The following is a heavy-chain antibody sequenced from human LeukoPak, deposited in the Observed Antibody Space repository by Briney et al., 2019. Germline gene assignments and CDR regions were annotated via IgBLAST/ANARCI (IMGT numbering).Heavy chain of an antibody. Sequence: GGSLRLSCAASGFIFSRYVMSWVRQAPGKGLEWVAAISGSGSSTYYADSVKGRFTISRDNSKNTLYLQMNSLRAEDTAVYYCAKVGPLGGDAFDIWGQGTMVTVSS. CDR1: GFIFSRYV. V-gene: IGHV3-23*01. J-gene: IGHJ3*02. CDR2: ISGSGSST. CDR3: AKVGPLGGDAFDI.